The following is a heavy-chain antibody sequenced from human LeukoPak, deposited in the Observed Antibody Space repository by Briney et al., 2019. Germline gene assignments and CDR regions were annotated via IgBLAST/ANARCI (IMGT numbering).Heavy chain of an antibody. D-gene: IGHD6-13*01. CDR3: ARVRSGSSPPGGMDV. V-gene: IGHV3-7*01. CDR1: GFTFSSYW. Sequence: GGSLRLSCAASGFTFSSYWMSWVRQAPGKGLEWVANIKQDGSEKYYVDSVKGRFTISRDNAKNSLYLQMNSLRAEDTAVYYCARVRSGSSPPGGMDVWGQGTTVTVSS. CDR2: IKQDGSEK. J-gene: IGHJ6*02.